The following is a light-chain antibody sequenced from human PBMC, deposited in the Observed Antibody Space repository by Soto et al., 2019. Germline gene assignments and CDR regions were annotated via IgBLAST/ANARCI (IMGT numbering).Light chain of an antibody. CDR1: SSDVGGYNY. J-gene: IGLJ2*01. CDR2: EVS. V-gene: IGLV2-8*02. CDR3: SSFAGNNNLV. Sequence: QSALTQPPSGSRSPGQSVTISCTGTSSDVGGYNYVSWYQQHPGKAPKLMISEVSKRPSGVPDRFSGSKSGNTASLTVSGLQAEDEADYYCSSFAGNNNLVFGGGTKLTFL.